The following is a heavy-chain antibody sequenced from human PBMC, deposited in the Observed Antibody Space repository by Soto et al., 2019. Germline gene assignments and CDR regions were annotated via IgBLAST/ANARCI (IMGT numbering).Heavy chain of an antibody. V-gene: IGHV1-69*06. J-gene: IGHJ5*02. D-gene: IGHD6-6*01. CDR3: GRAGYNSSYHNWLDP. CDR1: GGTFSSYA. Sequence: QVQLVQSGAEVKKPGSSVKVSCKASGGTFSSYAISWVRLAPGQGLEWMGGILTMYCTSNYPQRFHGRVTISADKSTSTAYMELSSLTSEDTAVYYCGRAGYNSSYHNWLDPWGQGTLVTVSS. CDR2: ILTMYCTS.